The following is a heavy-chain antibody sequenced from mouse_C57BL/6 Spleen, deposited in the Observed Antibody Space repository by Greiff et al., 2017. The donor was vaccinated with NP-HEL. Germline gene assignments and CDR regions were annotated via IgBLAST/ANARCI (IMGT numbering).Heavy chain of an antibody. CDR1: GYTFTSYD. CDR3: ARSEEHYYGSSYAMDY. D-gene: IGHD1-1*01. Sequence: QVQLKQSGPELVKPGASVKLSCKASGYTFTSYDINWVKQRPGQGLEWIGWIYPRDGSTKYNEKFKGKATLTVDTSSSTAYMELHSLTSEDSAVYFCARSEEHYYGSSYAMDYWGQGTSVTVSS. CDR2: IYPRDGST. V-gene: IGHV1-85*01. J-gene: IGHJ4*01.